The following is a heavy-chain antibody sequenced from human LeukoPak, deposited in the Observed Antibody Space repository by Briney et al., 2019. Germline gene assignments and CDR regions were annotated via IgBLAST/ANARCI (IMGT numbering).Heavy chain of an antibody. J-gene: IGHJ6*03. V-gene: IGHV1-2*02. D-gene: IGHD2-21*02. CDR1: GYTFTGYY. CDR3: ARGLQYYYYYYYMDV. CDR2: INPNSGGT. Sequence: GASVKVSCKASGYTFTGYYMHWVRQAPGQGLEWMGWINPNSGGTNYAQKFQGGVTMTRDTSISTAYMELSRLRSDDTAVYYCARGLQYYYYYYYMDVWGKGTTVTISS.